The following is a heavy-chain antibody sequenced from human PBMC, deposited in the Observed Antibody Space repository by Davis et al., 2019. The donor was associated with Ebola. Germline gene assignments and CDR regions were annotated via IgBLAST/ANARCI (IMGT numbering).Heavy chain of an antibody. CDR3: ARVFWSGYGYYFDY. Sequence: FQGRVTITRDTSASTAYMELSSLRSEDTAVYYCARVFWSGYGYYFDYWGQGTLVTVSS. V-gene: IGHV1-3*01. D-gene: IGHD3-3*01. J-gene: IGHJ4*02.